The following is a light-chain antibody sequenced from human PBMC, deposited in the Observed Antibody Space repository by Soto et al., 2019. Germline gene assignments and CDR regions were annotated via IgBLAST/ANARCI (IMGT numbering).Light chain of an antibody. CDR3: QVWDSSSDHVV. V-gene: IGLV3-21*04. J-gene: IGLJ2*01. CDR2: YDS. Sequence: SYELTQPPSVSVAPGKTARITCGGNNIGSKSVHWYQQKPGQAPVLVIYYDSVRPSGIPERFSGSNSGNTATLTISRVEAGDEADYYFQVWDSSSDHVVFGGGTKLTVL. CDR1: NIGSKS.